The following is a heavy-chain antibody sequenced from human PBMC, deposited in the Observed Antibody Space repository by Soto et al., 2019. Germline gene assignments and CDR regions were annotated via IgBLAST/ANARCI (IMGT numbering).Heavy chain of an antibody. CDR3: ATYIQRRNFDILTGYDAFDI. J-gene: IGHJ3*02. D-gene: IGHD3-9*01. Sequence: SETLSLTCAVYGGSLSAYYWTWIRQPPGKGLEWIGEINQSGSTNYNPSLKSRVAISVDTSKSQFSLKLSSVTAADMAVYYCATYIQRRNFDILTGYDAFDIWGQGTMVTVSS. CDR2: INQSGST. V-gene: IGHV4-34*01. CDR1: GGSLSAYY.